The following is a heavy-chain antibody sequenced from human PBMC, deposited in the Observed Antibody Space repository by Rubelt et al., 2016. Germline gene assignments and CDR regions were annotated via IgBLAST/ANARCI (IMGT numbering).Heavy chain of an antibody. V-gene: IGHV1-18*01. CDR3: ARVMITFGGVIEVGWFDP. CDR1: GYTFTSYG. Sequence: QVQLVQSGAEVKKPGASVKVSCKASGYTFTSYGISWVRQAPGQGLEWMGWISAYNGNTTYAQKHQGRVTMTTDTSTSTADRELRSLRSDDTAVYYCARVMITFGGVIEVGWFDPWGQGTLVTVSS. CDR2: ISAYNGNT. D-gene: IGHD3-16*02. J-gene: IGHJ5*02.